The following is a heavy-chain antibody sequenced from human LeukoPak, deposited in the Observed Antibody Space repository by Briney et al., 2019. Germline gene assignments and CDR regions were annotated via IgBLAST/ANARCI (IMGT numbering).Heavy chain of an antibody. J-gene: IGHJ4*02. CDR1: GFTFSNAW. V-gene: IGHV3-15*01. Sequence: GGPLRLSCAASGFTFSNAWMSWVRQAPGKGLEWVGRIKSKTDGGTTDYAAPVKGRFTISRDDSKNTLYLQMNSLKTEDTAVYYCTRQALYSSGWYMSTYWGQGTLVTVSS. D-gene: IGHD6-19*01. CDR3: TRQALYSSGWYMSTY. CDR2: IKSKTDGGTT.